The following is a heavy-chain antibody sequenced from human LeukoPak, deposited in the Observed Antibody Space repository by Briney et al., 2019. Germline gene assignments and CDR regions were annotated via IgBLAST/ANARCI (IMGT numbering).Heavy chain of an antibody. CDR1: GFTFSSYS. Sequence: GGSLRLSCAASGFTFSSYSMNWVRQAPGKGLEWVSSISSTGGTTYYADSVKGRFTISRDNSKNTLYLQMNSLRADDTAVYYCAREHSGYDFPGRDYYYMDVWGKGTTVTVSS. D-gene: IGHD5-12*01. CDR2: ISSTGGTT. J-gene: IGHJ6*03. V-gene: IGHV3-48*01. CDR3: AREHSGYDFPGRDYYYMDV.